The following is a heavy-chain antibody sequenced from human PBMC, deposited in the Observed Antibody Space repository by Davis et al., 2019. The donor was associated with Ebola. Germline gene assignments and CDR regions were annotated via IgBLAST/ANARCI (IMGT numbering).Heavy chain of an antibody. CDR2: ISAYNGNT. D-gene: IGHD1-26*01. CDR3: ARTSIVGTTTTASDI. Sequence: AASVKVSCKASGYTFTSYGISWVRQAPGQGLEWMGWISAYNGNTNYAQKVQGRVTMTTVTSTGTAYLDLRSLRSDDTAVYFCARTSIVGTTTTASDIWGQGTLVTVSS. J-gene: IGHJ3*02. CDR1: GYTFTSYG. V-gene: IGHV1-18*04.